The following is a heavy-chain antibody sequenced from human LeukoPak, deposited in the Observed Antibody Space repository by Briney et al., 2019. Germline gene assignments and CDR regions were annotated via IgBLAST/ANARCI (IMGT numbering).Heavy chain of an antibody. CDR2: ISGSGGST. J-gene: IGHJ3*02. Sequence: PGGSLRLSCAASGFTFSSYAMSWVRQAPGKGLEWVSAISGSGGSTYYAHSEKGRFTISRDNSKNTLYLQMNSLRAEDTAVYYCAKDAIYGFYAFDIWGQGTMVTVSS. CDR1: GFTFSSYA. V-gene: IGHV3-23*01. D-gene: IGHD2-2*02. CDR3: AKDAIYGFYAFDI.